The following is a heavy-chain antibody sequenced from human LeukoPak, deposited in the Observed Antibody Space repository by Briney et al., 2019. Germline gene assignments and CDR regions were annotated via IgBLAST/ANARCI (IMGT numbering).Heavy chain of an antibody. V-gene: IGHV3-23*01. CDR3: AKNIIIVPAARYLRVGDAFDI. J-gene: IGHJ3*02. Sequence: GGSLRLSCAASGFTFSSYAMSWVRQAPGKGLEWGSAISGSGGSTYYADSVKGRFTISRDNSKNTLYLQMNSLRAEDTAVYYCAKNIIIVPAARYLRVGDAFDIWGQGTMVTVSS. CDR2: ISGSGGST. CDR1: GFTFSSYA. D-gene: IGHD2-2*01.